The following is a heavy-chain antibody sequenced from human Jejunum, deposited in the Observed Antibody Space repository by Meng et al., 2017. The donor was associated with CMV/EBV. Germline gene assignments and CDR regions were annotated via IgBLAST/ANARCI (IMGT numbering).Heavy chain of an antibody. Sequence: ASGFTFSTNTMNWVRQAPGKGLEWVSSISPSSNYIYYADSVKGRFTISRDNAKNSLYLEMNSLRADDTAVYYCAKESMARNYFDYWGQGTLVTVSS. V-gene: IGHV3-21*01. CDR2: ISPSSNYI. J-gene: IGHJ4*02. CDR1: GFTFSTNT. CDR3: AKESMARNYFDY. D-gene: IGHD2/OR15-2a*01.